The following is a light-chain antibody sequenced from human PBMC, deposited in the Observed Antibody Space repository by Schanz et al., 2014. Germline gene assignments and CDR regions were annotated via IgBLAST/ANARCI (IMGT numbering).Light chain of an antibody. CDR2: DVS. J-gene: IGLJ3*02. CDR1: SSDVGGYNY. CDR3: CSYAGSSSLV. Sequence: QSALTQPASVSGSPGQSITISCTGTSSDVGGYNYVSWHQQHPGKAPKLMIYDVSNRPSGVSNRFSGSKSGNTASLTISGXXXEDEGDYYCCSYAGSSSLVFGGGTKLTVL. V-gene: IGLV2-14*03.